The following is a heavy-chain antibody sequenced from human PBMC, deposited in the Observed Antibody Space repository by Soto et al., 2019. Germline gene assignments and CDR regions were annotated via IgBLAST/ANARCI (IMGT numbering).Heavy chain of an antibody. CDR3: GRAVTSSGFY. CDR1: GFTLSSFW. V-gene: IGHV3-7*01. D-gene: IGHD3-9*01. J-gene: IGHJ4*02. CDR2: IKQDGSQI. Sequence: LGLSCAASGFTLSSFWMNWVRQAPGKGLEWVANIKQDGSQIDYLDAVKGRFTISRDNAENSLYLQMNSLRVEDTAVYYCGRAVTSSGFYWGQGTLVTVSS.